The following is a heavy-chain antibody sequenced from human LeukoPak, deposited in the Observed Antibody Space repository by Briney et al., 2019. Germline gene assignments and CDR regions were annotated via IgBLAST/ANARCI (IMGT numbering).Heavy chain of an antibody. CDR1: VLTFSSYS. CDR3: TGDYCSTTSCRFDY. V-gene: IGHV3-48*01. CDR2: ISSGSSII. Sequence: GGSLRLSCAAYVLTFSSYSMNWIRQAPGKGLEWVSYISSGSSIIYYADSVKGRFTISRDNAKNSLYLQMNSLRAEDTAVYYCTGDYCSTTSCRFDYWGQGTLVTVSS. J-gene: IGHJ4*02. D-gene: IGHD2-2*01.